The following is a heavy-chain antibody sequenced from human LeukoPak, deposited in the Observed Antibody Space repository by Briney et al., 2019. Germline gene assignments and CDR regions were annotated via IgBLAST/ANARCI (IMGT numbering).Heavy chain of an antibody. CDR1: GFTFSSYA. D-gene: IGHD3-22*01. CDR3: AKDQHYYDSSGYYPIY. Sequence: PGRSLRLSCAASGFTFSSYAMHWVRQAPGKGLEWVAVISYDGSNKYYADSVKGRFTISRDNSKNTLYLQMNSLRAEDTAVYYCAKDQHYYDSSGYYPIYWGQGTLVTVSS. V-gene: IGHV3-30*18. J-gene: IGHJ4*02. CDR2: ISYDGSNK.